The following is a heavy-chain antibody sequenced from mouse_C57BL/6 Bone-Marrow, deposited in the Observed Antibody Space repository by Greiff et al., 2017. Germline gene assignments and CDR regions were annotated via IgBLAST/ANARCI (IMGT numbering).Heavy chain of an antibody. V-gene: IGHV1-82*01. CDR3: ARENDGYYVDYYAMDY. CDR1: GYAFSSSW. Sequence: QVQLKESGPELVKPGASVKISCKASGYAFSSSWMNWVKQRPGKGLEWIGRIYPGDGDTNYNGKFKGKATLTADKSSSTAYMQLSSLTSEDSAVYFCARENDGYYVDYYAMDYWGQGTSVTVSS. J-gene: IGHJ4*01. CDR2: IYPGDGDT. D-gene: IGHD2-3*01.